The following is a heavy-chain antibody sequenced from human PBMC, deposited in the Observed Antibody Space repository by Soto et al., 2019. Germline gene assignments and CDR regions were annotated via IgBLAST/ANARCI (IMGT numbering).Heavy chain of an antibody. Sequence: SETLSLTCTVSGGSISSSSYYWGWIRQPPGKGLEWIGSIYYSGSTYYNPSLKSRVTISVDTSKNQFSLKLSSVTAADTAVYYCAKSGYSYVGPVDYWGQGTLVTVSS. CDR2: IYYSGST. CDR1: GGSISSSSYY. CDR3: AKSGYSYVGPVDY. D-gene: IGHD5-18*01. J-gene: IGHJ4*02. V-gene: IGHV4-39*01.